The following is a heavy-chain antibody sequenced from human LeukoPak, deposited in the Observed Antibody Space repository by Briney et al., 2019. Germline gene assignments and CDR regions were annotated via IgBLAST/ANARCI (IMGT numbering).Heavy chain of an antibody. D-gene: IGHD3-22*01. CDR1: GYTFTGYY. J-gene: IGHJ3*02. CDR3: ARETEGDYYDSSGYYGNDAFDI. Sequence: ASVKVSCKASGYTFTGYYMHWVRQAPGQGLEWMGWINPNSGGTNYAQKFQGRVTMTRDTSISTAYMELSRLRSDDTAVYYCARETEGDYYDSSGYYGNDAFDIWGQGTMVTVSS. V-gene: IGHV1-2*02. CDR2: INPNSGGT.